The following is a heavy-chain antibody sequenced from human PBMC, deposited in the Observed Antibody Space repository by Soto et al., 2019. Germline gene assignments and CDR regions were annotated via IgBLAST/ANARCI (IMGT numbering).Heavy chain of an antibody. CDR3: ARGTQMGSYNWFDP. CDR2: IDHSGST. CDR1: GGSFSGYY. V-gene: IGHV4-34*01. Sequence: QVQLQQWGAGLLKPSETLSLTCAVYGGSFSGYYWSWIRQPPGKGLEWIGEIDHSGSTNYNQSLKSRATMSVDTSKNQFSLKLNSVTAADTAVYYCARGTQMGSYNWFDPWGQGTLVTVSP. J-gene: IGHJ5*02. D-gene: IGHD3-16*01.